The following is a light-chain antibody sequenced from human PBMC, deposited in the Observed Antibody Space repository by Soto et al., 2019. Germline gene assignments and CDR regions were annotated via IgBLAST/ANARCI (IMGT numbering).Light chain of an antibody. CDR3: SSYAPTRTSYV. Sequence: QSALTQPASVSGSPGQSITISCTGTSSDVGSYNLVSWYQHHPGTAPKLIIYEVTKRPSGVSNRFSASKSGNTASLTISGLQAEDDSDYYCSSYAPTRTSYVYVSGTELNV. V-gene: IGLV2-23*02. CDR1: SSDVGSYNL. CDR2: EVT. J-gene: IGLJ1*01.